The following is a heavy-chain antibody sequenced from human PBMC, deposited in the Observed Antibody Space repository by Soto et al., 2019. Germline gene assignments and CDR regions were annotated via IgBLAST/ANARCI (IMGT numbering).Heavy chain of an antibody. CDR3: ADVVGATNY. CDR2: ISYDGSNK. CDR1: GFTFSSYV. Sequence: GGSLRLSCAASGFTFSSYVMHWVRQAPGKGLEWVAVISYDGSNKYYADSVKGRFTISRDNSKNTLYLQMNSLRAEDTAVYYCADVVGATNYWGQGTLVTVSS. V-gene: IGHV3-30*03. D-gene: IGHD1-26*01. J-gene: IGHJ4*02.